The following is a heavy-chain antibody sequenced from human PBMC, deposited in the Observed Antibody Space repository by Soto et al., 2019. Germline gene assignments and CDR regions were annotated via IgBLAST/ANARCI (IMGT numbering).Heavy chain of an antibody. CDR3: AKDAHDSSGYYRWYFDL. V-gene: IGHV3-23*01. D-gene: IGHD3-22*01. CDR2: ISGSGGST. Sequence: QPGGSLRLSCAASGFTFSSYAMSWVRQAPGKGLEWVSAISGSGGSTYYADSVKGRFTISRDNSKNTLYLQMNSLRAEDTAVYYCAKDAHDSSGYYRWYFDLWGRGTLVTVSS. CDR1: GFTFSSYA. J-gene: IGHJ2*01.